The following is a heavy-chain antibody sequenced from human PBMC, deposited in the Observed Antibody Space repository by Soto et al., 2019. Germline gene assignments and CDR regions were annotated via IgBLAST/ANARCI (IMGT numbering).Heavy chain of an antibody. CDR1: GYSFTTYG. Sequence: QVQLVQSGAEVKKPGASVKVSCKASGYSFTTYGVTWVRQAPGQGLEWMGWISVYNGYTNYAKKVQGRVTMTTDTSTSTAYMELRSLRSDDTAVYYCARGGSRGVRFYYYKYGLDVWGQGTTVTVSS. V-gene: IGHV1-18*01. J-gene: IGHJ6*02. D-gene: IGHD3-3*01. CDR3: ARGGSRGVRFYYYKYGLDV. CDR2: ISVYNGYT.